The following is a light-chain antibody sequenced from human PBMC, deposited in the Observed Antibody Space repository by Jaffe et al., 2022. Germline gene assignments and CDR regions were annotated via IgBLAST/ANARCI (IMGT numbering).Light chain of an antibody. CDR2: EVS. CDR1: SSDVGGYKY. CDR3: SSYTSISTLVV. Sequence: QSALTQPASVSGSPGQSITISCTGPSSDVGGYKYVSWYQQHPGKAPKLMIYEVSNRPSGVSNRFSGSKSGNTASLTISGLQAEDEAEYYCSSYTSISTLVVFGGGTKLTVL. J-gene: IGLJ2*01. V-gene: IGLV2-14*01.